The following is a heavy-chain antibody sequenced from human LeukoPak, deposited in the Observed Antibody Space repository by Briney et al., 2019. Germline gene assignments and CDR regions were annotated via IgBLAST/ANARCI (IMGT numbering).Heavy chain of an antibody. CDR1: GFTFSSYW. D-gene: IGHD6-13*01. V-gene: IGHV3-74*01. Sequence: GGSLRLSCAASGFTFSSYWMHWVRQAPGKGLVWVSRINSDGSTTSYADSVKGRFTISRDNAKNTLYLQMNSLRAEDTAVYYCAIDKPNFIAAAGTPQVDYWGQGTLVTVSS. CDR2: INSDGSTT. CDR3: AIDKPNFIAAAGTPQVDY. J-gene: IGHJ4*02.